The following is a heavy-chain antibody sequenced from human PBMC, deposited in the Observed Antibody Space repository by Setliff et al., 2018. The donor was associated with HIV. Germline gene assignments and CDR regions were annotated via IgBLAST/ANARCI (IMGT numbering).Heavy chain of an antibody. CDR1: GGSFSGHY. Sequence: PSETLSLTRAVYGGSFSGHYWTWIRQPSGKGLEWIGYINHSGSTNYNPSLKSRVTISADTSKNQFSLKLSSVTAADTAVYYCARGRNFWSDYYHYYYMDVWGKGTMVTVSS. CDR2: INHSGST. CDR3: ARGRNFWSDYYHYYYMDV. J-gene: IGHJ6*03. D-gene: IGHD3-3*01. V-gene: IGHV4-34*01.